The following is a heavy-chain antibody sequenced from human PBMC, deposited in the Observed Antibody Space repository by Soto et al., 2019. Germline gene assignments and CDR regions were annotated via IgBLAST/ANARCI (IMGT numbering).Heavy chain of an antibody. D-gene: IGHD3-10*01. CDR3: AKGRCGSGSLTPRVDF. J-gene: IGHJ4*02. V-gene: IGHV3-23*01. CDR1: GFTFNNYA. CDR2: MSGGGDTT. Sequence: EVQLLESGGGLVQPGGSLRLSCAASGFTFNNYAMTWVRQAPGKGLEWVSAMSGGGDTTSYEDSVKGRLTVSRDGSKNTLYLQMSSLRAEDTALYYCAKGRCGSGSLTPRVDFWGQGTLVTVSS.